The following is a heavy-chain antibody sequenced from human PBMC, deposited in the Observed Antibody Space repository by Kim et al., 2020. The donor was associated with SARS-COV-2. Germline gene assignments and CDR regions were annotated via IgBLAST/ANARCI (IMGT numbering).Heavy chain of an antibody. J-gene: IGHJ3*02. CDR3: ARQKPAPGYSSGWFDAFDI. CDR1: GGSISSYY. Sequence: SETLSLTCTVSGGSISSYYWSWIRQPPGKGLEWIGYIYYSGSTNYNPSLKSRVTISVDTSKNQFSLKLSSVTAADTAVYYCARQKPAPGYSSGWFDAFDIWGQGTMVTVSS. V-gene: IGHV4-59*08. D-gene: IGHD6-19*01. CDR2: IYYSGST.